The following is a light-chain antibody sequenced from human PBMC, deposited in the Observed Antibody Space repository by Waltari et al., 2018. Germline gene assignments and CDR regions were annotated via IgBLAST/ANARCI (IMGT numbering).Light chain of an antibody. V-gene: IGKV3-15*01. J-gene: IGKJ5*01. CDR2: EAS. Sequence: EIVITQSPATLSVSPGERATLSCRASQRVSSNLAWYQQKPGQTPRLLIYEASTRPTGIPARFSGSGSGTEFTLSISSLQSEDFAVYYCQKYNTWPPITFGQGTRLEIK. CDR3: QKYNTWPPIT. CDR1: QRVSSN.